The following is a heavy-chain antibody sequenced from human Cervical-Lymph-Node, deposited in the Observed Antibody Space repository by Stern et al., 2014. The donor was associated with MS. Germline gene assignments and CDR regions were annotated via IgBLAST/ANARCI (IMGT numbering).Heavy chain of an antibody. D-gene: IGHD6-6*01. CDR2: ILYDGSNK. CDR1: GFTFSSYG. CDR3: ARGDSSSPLEY. J-gene: IGHJ4*02. Sequence: QVQLVQSGGGVVQPGRSLRLSCAASGFTFSSYGMHWVRQTPGKGLEWVGGILYDGSNKYYSESLMGRFTISRDNSEKTLFLRMNILRAEDTAVYYCARGDSSSPLEYWGQGTLVTVSS. V-gene: IGHV3-33*01.